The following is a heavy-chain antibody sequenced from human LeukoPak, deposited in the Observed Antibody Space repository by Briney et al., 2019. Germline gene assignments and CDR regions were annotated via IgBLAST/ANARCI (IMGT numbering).Heavy chain of an antibody. Sequence: PGRSLRLSCAASGFIFDDYAMHWVRQAPGKGLEWVSGISWNNGNIDYADSVKGRFTISRDNAKNSLYLQMNSLRAEDTAVYYCARVSSSSWWALDYWGQGTLVTVSS. CDR2: ISWNNGNI. J-gene: IGHJ4*02. V-gene: IGHV3-9*01. D-gene: IGHD6-13*01. CDR3: ARVSSSSWWALDY. CDR1: GFIFDDYA.